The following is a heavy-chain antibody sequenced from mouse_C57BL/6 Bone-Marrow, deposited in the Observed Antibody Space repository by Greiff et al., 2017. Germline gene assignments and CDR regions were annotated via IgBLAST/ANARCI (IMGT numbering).Heavy chain of an antibody. CDR2: ISSGGSYT. V-gene: IGHV5-6*01. CDR3: SRQGVYYGYDGVAY. D-gene: IGHD2-2*01. Sequence: EVKVVESGGDLVKPGGSLKLSCAASGFTFSSYGMSWVRQTPDKRLEWVATISSGGSYTYYPDSVKGRVTISRDNATNTLDLQLSSLKSEDTAMYYCSRQGVYYGYDGVAYWGKGTMVTVSA. J-gene: IGHJ3*01. CDR1: GFTFSSYG.